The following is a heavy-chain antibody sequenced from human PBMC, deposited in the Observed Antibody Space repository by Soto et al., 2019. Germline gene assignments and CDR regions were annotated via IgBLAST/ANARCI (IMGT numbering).Heavy chain of an antibody. CDR3: ARDPDKSRFPFVP. CDR1: GGTFSSYA. Sequence: SVKVSCKASGGTFSSYAISWVRQAPGQGLEWMGGIIPIFGTANYAQKFQGRVTITADESTSTAYMELSSLRSEDTAVYYCARDPDKSRFPFVPWGQGTLVTVSS. V-gene: IGHV1-69*13. J-gene: IGHJ5*02. CDR2: IIPIFGTA.